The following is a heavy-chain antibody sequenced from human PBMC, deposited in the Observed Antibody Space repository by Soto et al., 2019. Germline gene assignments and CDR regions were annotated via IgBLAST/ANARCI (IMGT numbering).Heavy chain of an antibody. CDR3: AIQGGDRVDYYYYYMDV. Sequence: GGSLRLSCAASGFTFSSYWMSWVRQAPGKGLEWVANIKQDGSEKYYVDSVKGRFTISRDNAKNSLYLQMNSLRAEDTAVYYCAIQGGDRVDYYYYYMDVWGKGTTVTVSS. D-gene: IGHD3-16*01. J-gene: IGHJ6*03. V-gene: IGHV3-7*01. CDR1: GFTFSSYW. CDR2: IKQDGSEK.